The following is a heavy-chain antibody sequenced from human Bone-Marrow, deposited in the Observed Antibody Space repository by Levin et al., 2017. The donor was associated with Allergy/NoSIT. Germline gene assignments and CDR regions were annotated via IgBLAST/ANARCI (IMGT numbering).Heavy chain of an antibody. CDR2: IWYDGKKK. CDR1: GFTFTGFG. CDR3: ARDDGHDYGIFDH. J-gene: IGHJ5*02. V-gene: IGHV3-33*01. D-gene: IGHD4-17*01. Sequence: PGGSLRLSCAASGFTFTGFGIHWVRQAPGKGLEWVAIIWYDGKKKYYADSVKGRFTISRDNYKNTVYLQMSSLKAEDTAVYYCARDDGHDYGIFDHWGLGTLVTVSS.